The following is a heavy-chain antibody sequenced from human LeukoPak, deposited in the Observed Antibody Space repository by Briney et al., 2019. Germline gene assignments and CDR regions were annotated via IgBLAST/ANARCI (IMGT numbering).Heavy chain of an antibody. CDR2: ISGSGEAT. CDR3: AKNSGTYYDYSFAY. CDR1: GYTFRSYG. J-gene: IGHJ4*02. V-gene: IGHV3-23*01. D-gene: IGHD1-26*01. Sequence: ASVKVSCKASGYTFRSYGMSWVRQTAGKGLEWVSGISGSGEATHYGDSVKGRFTISRDNSKNTLFLQMNSLRAEDTAVYYCAKNSGTYYDYSFAYWGQGTLVTVSS.